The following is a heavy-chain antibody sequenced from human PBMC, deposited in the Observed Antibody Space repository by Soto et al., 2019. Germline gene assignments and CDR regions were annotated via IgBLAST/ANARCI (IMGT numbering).Heavy chain of an antibody. Sequence: PSETLSLTCNVSGDSISSGHYYWGWVRQPPGKGLEWIANIYYTGITYYNPSLKSRVTISVDTSRNHFSLRVSSVTAADTAVYYCARRNYDSRGYFFDSWGPGTLVTVSS. CDR2: IYYTGIT. D-gene: IGHD3-22*01. CDR3: ARRNYDSRGYFFDS. CDR1: GDSISSGHYY. J-gene: IGHJ4*02. V-gene: IGHV4-39*01.